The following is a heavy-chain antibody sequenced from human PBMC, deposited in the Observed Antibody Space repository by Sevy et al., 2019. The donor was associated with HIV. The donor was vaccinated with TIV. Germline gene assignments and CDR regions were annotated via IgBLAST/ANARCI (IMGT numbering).Heavy chain of an antibody. CDR3: ARAQDYYDSSGAYYFDY. CDR1: GFTFSIYE. J-gene: IGHJ4*02. CDR2: ITSSGSTI. Sequence: GGSLRLSCAASGFTFSIYEMNWVRQAPDKGLEWVSYITSSGSTIYYADSVKGRFTISRDNAKNSLYLQMNSLRAEDTAIYYCARAQDYYDSSGAYYFDYWGQGALVTVSS. V-gene: IGHV3-48*03. D-gene: IGHD3-22*01.